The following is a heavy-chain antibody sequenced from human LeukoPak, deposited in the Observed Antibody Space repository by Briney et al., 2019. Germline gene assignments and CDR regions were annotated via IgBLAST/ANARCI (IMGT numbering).Heavy chain of an antibody. V-gene: IGHV3-30*18. CDR3: AKDRGRITMIALVINYAFDI. J-gene: IGHJ3*02. Sequence: PGRSLTLSCAASGFTFHNYAMHWVHQAPGKGLEWVAVVSFDETNKYYADSVKGRFTISRDNSKNTLYLQVNSLKPEDTALYFCAKDRGRITMIALVINYAFDIWGQGTMVTVSS. CDR2: VSFDETNK. D-gene: IGHD3-22*01. CDR1: GFTFHNYA.